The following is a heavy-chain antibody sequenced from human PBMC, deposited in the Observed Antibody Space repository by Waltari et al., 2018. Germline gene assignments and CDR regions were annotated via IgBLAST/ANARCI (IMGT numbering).Heavy chain of an antibody. D-gene: IGHD2-15*01. V-gene: IGHV3-43D*04. CDR2: ISWDGGST. Sequence: EVQLVESGGVVVQPGGSLRLSCAASGFTFDDYAMHWVRQAPGKGLEWVSLISWDGGSTYYADSVKGRFTISRDNSKNSLYLQMNSLRAEDTALYYCAKDMSCSGGSCYSGVYYYYYGMDVWGQGTTVTVSS. CDR1: GFTFDDYA. J-gene: IGHJ6*02. CDR3: AKDMSCSGGSCYSGVYYYYYGMDV.